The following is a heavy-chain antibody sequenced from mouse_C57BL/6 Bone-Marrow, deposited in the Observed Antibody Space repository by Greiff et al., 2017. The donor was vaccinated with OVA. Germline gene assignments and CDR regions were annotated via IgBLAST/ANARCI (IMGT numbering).Heavy chain of an antibody. CDR3: ARHGAYLLFYAMDY. CDR1: GFTFSDYY. J-gene: IGHJ4*01. CDR2: ISNGGGST. D-gene: IGHD2-1*01. Sequence: EVHLVESGGGLVQPGGSLKLSCAASGFTFSDYYMYWVRQTPEKRLEWVAYISNGGGSTYYPDTVKGRFTISRDNAKNTLYLQMSRLKSEDTAMYYCARHGAYLLFYAMDYWGQGTSVTVSS. V-gene: IGHV5-12*01.